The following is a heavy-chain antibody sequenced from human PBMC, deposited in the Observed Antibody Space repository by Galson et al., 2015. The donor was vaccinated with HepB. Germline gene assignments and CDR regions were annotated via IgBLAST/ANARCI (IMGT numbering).Heavy chain of an antibody. D-gene: IGHD3-22*01. CDR3: ARDYYDSSDYYRYFQH. CDR1: GYTFTSYA. V-gene: IGHV1-3*01. Sequence: SVKVSCKASGYTFTSYAMHWVRQAPGQRLEWMGWINAGNGNTKYSQKFQGRVTITRDTSASTAYMELSSLRSEDTAVYYCARDYYDSSDYYRYFQHWGQGTLVTVSS. CDR2: INAGNGNT. J-gene: IGHJ1*01.